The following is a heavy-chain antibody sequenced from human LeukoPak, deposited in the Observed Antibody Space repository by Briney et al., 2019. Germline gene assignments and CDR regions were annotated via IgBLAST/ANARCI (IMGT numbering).Heavy chain of an antibody. CDR3: ARGSDFGDY. V-gene: IGHV4-59*01. D-gene: IGHD4-17*01. Sequence: PSETLSLTCTVSGGSISSYYWSWIRQPPGKGLEWIGYIYNSGSTNYNPSLKSRVTLSVDTSKNQLSLRLTSVTAADTAVYYCARGSDFGDYWGQGTLGTVSS. J-gene: IGHJ4*02. CDR1: GGSISSYY. CDR2: IYNSGST.